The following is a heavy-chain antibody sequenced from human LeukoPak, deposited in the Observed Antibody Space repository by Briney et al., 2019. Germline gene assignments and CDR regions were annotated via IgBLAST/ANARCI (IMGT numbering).Heavy chain of an antibody. V-gene: IGHV3-30*14. D-gene: IGHD6-19*01. Sequence: PGGSLRLSCAASGFAFSNFAMHWVRQAPGKGLEWVAVVSYEGTIKYYSDSAKGRFTISRDNSNSLISLQMNDLTTEDTAVYYCARDKGIAVAGTLDYWGQGTLVTVSS. CDR2: VSYEGTIK. CDR3: ARDKGIAVAGTLDY. CDR1: GFAFSNFA. J-gene: IGHJ4*02.